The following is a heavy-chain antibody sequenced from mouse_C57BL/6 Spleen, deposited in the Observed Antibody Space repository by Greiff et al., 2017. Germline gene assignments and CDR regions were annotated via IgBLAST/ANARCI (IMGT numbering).Heavy chain of an antibody. Sequence: VQLQQSGAELVKPGASVKLSCKASGYTFTEYTIHWVKQRSGQGLEWLGWFYPGSGSIKYTEKFKDKATLTADKSSSTVYMELSRLTSEDSAVYFCARHANYYGSSPAWFAYWGQGTLVTVSA. CDR2: FYPGSGSI. CDR3: ARHANYYGSSPAWFAY. CDR1: GYTFTEYT. V-gene: IGHV1-62-2*01. J-gene: IGHJ3*01. D-gene: IGHD1-1*01.